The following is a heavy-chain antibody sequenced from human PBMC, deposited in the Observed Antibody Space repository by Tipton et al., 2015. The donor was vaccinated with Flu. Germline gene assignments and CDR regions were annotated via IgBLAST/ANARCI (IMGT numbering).Heavy chain of an antibody. V-gene: IGHV4-61*02. CDR1: GGSISSGSYY. Sequence: TLSLTCTVSGGSISSGSYYWSWIRQPAGKGLEWIGRIYTSGSTNYNPSLKSRVTISVDTSKNQFSLKLSSVTAADTAVYYCARERQGGVAWGNIWFDPWGQGTLVTVSS. CDR3: ARERQGGVAWGNIWFDP. CDR2: IYTSGST. J-gene: IGHJ5*02. D-gene: IGHD3-16*01.